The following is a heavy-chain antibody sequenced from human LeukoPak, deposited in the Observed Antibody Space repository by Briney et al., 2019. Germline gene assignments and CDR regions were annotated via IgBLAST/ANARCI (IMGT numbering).Heavy chain of an antibody. V-gene: IGHV1-24*01. Sequence: GASVKVSCKVSGYTLTELSMHWVRQAPGKGLEWMGGFDPEDGETIYPQKFQGRVTMTEDTSTDTAYMELSSLRSEDTAVYYCTRGSGIVVAGWDWFDPWGQGTLVTVSS. J-gene: IGHJ5*02. CDR1: GYTLTELS. CDR2: FDPEDGET. D-gene: IGHD6-19*01. CDR3: TRGSGIVVAGWDWFDP.